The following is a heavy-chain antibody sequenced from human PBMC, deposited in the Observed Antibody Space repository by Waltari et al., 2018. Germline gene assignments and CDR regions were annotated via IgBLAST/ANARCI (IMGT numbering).Heavy chain of an antibody. V-gene: IGHV3-30-3*01. D-gene: IGHD1-26*01. J-gene: IGHJ4*02. CDR2: ISFDENDK. CDR3: ARDEVPGKFDS. CDR1: GFTFSSYA. Sequence: QVQLAESGGGVVQPGRSLRLSCAASGFTFSSYAFHWFRQSPDQGLEWMALISFDENDKYYADSVKGRFTISRDNSENTLYLQMNSLRPEDTTVYYCARDEVPGKFDSWGQGTLVTVSS.